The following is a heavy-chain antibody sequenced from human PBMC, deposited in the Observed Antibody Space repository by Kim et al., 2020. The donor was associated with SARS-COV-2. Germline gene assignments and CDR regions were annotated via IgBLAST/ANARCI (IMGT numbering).Heavy chain of an antibody. V-gene: IGHV7-4-1*02. J-gene: IGHJ6*02. CDR2: INTNTGNP. CDR1: GYTFTSYA. Sequence: ASVKVSCKASGYTFTSYAMNWVRQAPGQGLEWMGWINTNTGNPTYAQGFTGRFVFSLDTSVSTAYLQISSLKAEDTAVYYCARGGSNYYYYYYGMDVWGQGTTVTVSS. D-gene: IGHD6-13*01. CDR3: ARGGSNYYYYYYGMDV.